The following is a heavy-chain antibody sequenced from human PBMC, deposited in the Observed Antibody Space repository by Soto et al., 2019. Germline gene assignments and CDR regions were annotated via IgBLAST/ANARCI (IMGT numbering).Heavy chain of an antibody. J-gene: IGHJ4*02. CDR1: GFPFSHYA. CDR2: ISGSGATT. CDR3: TKGGIPRRYNIPKVDFDY. V-gene: IGHV3-23*01. D-gene: IGHD1-1*01. Sequence: PGGSLRLSCAASGFPFSHYAMSWVRQAPGRGLEWVSAISGSGATTYYPDSVKGRFTISRDNSKNTLYLQMNNLRADDTAVYYCTKGGIPRRYNIPKVDFDYWGQGSLVTVSS.